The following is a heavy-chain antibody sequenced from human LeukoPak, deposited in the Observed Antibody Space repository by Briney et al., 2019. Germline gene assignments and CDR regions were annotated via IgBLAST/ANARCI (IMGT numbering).Heavy chain of an antibody. V-gene: IGHV3-23*01. D-gene: IGHD3-10*01. CDR1: GFTFGDYA. Sequence: GGSLRLSCTASGFTFGDYAMSWVRQAPGKGLEWVSAISGSGGSTYYADSVKGRFTISRDNSKNTLYLQMNSLRAEDTAVYYCAKGKTYYYGSGSPYNWFDSWGQGTLVTVSS. CDR2: ISGSGGST. J-gene: IGHJ5*01. CDR3: AKGKTYYYGSGSPYNWFDS.